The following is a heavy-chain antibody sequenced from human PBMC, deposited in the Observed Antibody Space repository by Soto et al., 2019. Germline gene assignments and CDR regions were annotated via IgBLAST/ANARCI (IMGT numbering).Heavy chain of an antibody. V-gene: IGHV4-31*03. CDR2: IYYSGST. Sequence: SETLSLTCTVSGGSISSGGYYWSWIRQHPGKGLELIGYIYYSGSTYYNPSLKSRVTVSVDTSKNQFSLKLSSVTAADTAVYYCARDQGYDILTGPDSYYYYMDVWRKGTPVTVSS. CDR1: GGSISSGGYY. CDR3: ARDQGYDILTGPDSYYYYMDV. D-gene: IGHD3-9*01. J-gene: IGHJ6*03.